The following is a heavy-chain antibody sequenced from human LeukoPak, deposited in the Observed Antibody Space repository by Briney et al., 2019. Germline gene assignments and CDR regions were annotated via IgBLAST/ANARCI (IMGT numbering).Heavy chain of an antibody. CDR3: ARYYDSSGYYSNWFDP. D-gene: IGHD3-22*01. V-gene: IGHV4-38-2*02. CDR1: GYSISSGYY. CDR2: IYHSGST. Sequence: SETLSLTCTVSGYSISSGYYWGWIRQPPGKGLEWIGSIYHSGSTYYNPSLKSRVTISVDTSKSQFSLKLSSVTAADTAVYYCARYYDSSGYYSNWFDPWGQGTLVTVSS. J-gene: IGHJ5*02.